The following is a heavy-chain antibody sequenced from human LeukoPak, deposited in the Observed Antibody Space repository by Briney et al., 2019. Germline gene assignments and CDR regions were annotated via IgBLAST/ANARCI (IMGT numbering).Heavy chain of an antibody. Sequence: GGSLRLSCAASGFTFSSYAMSWVRQAPGKGLEWVSAISGSGGSTYYADSVKGRFTISRDNSKNTLYLQMNSLRAEDTAVYYCAKGHINDFRSGYHQYYAFDYWGQGTLVTVSS. V-gene: IGHV3-23*01. CDR3: AKGHINDFRSGYHQYYAFDY. D-gene: IGHD3-3*01. CDR1: GFTFSSYA. CDR2: ISGSGGST. J-gene: IGHJ4*02.